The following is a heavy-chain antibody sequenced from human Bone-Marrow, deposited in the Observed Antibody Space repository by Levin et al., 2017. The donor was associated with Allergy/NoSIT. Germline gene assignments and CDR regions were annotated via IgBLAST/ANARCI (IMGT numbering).Heavy chain of an antibody. CDR3: ARRGDILTGDYYFDY. CDR2: IYYSGST. D-gene: IGHD3-9*01. Sequence: SQTLSLTCTVSGGSISSYYWSWIRQPPGKGLEWIGYIYYSGSTNYNPSLKSRVTISVDTSKNQFSLKLSSVTAADTAVYYCARRGDILTGDYYFDYWGQGTLVTVSS. V-gene: IGHV4-59*08. CDR1: GGSISSYY. J-gene: IGHJ4*02.